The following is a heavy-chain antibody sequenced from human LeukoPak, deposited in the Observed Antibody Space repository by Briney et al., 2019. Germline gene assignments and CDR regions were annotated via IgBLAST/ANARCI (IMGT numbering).Heavy chain of an antibody. CDR1: GGTFSSYA. V-gene: IGHV1-69*04. J-gene: IGHJ1*01. Sequence: SVKVSCKASGGTFSSYAISWVRQAPGQGLEWTGRIIPILGIANYAQKFQGRVTITADKSTSTAYMELSSLRSEDTAVYYCARTGYSSGWYTEYFQHWGQGTLVTVSS. D-gene: IGHD6-19*01. CDR3: ARTGYSSGWYTEYFQH. CDR2: IIPILGIA.